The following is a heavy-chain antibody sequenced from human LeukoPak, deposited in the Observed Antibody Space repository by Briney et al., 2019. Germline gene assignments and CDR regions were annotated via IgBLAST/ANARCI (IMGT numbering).Heavy chain of an antibody. V-gene: IGHV4-59*01. CDR2: IYYSGST. CDR3: AREGIVGATLGAFDI. D-gene: IGHD1-26*01. Sequence: SETLSLTCTVSDGSISSYYWSWIRQPPGKGLEWIGYIYYSGSTNYNPSLKSRVTISVDTSKNQFSLKLSSVTAADTAVYYCAREGIVGATLGAFDIWGQGTMVTVSS. J-gene: IGHJ3*02. CDR1: DGSISSYY.